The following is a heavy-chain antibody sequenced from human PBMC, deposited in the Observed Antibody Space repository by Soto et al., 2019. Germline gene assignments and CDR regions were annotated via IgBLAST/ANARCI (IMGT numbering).Heavy chain of an antibody. J-gene: IGHJ6*03. D-gene: IGHD1-1*01. CDR1: DGSISSYY. V-gene: IGHV4-59*08. CDR2: IFYTGST. Sequence: SETLSLTCTVSDGSISSYYWGWIRQPPGKGLEWIGYIFYTGSTRSNPSLKSRVTISVDTSKRQFSLKLSSVTAADTAVYYCARHYPIGNNWNYFDVWGKGTTVTVSS. CDR3: ARHYPIGNNWNYFDV.